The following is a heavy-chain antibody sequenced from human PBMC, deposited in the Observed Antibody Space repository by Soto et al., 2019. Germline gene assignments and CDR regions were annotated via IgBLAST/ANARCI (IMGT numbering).Heavy chain of an antibody. J-gene: IGHJ4*02. CDR2: ISGSGGST. CDR1: GFTFSSYA. D-gene: IGHD6-19*01. Sequence: EVQLLESGGGLVQPGGSLRLSCAASGFTFSSYAMSWVRQAPGKGLEWVSAISGSGGSTYYADSVKGRFTISRDNSKHTLYLQMNSLRAEDTAVYYCAKVRYSSGWGPPVDYWGQGTLVTVSS. CDR3: AKVRYSSGWGPPVDY. V-gene: IGHV3-23*01.